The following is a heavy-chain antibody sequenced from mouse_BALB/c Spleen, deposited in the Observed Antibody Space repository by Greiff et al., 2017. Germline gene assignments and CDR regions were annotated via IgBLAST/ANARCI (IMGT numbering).Heavy chain of an antibody. CDR2: ISDGGSYT. D-gene: IGHD2-1*01. V-gene: IGHV5-4*02. J-gene: IGHJ3*01. CDR3: ARDPAGNYVAY. Sequence: DVHLVESGGGLVKPGGSLKLSCAASGFTFSDYYMYWVRQTPEKRLEWVATISDGGSYTYYPDSVKGRFTISRDNAKNNLYLQMSSLKSEDTAMYYCARDPAGNYVAYWGQGTLVTVSA. CDR1: GFTFSDYY.